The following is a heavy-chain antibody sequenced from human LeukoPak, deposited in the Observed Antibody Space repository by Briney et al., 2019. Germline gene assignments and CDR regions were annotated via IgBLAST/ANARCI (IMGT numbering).Heavy chain of an antibody. CDR1: GFTFSSYA. CDR2: ISGSGGST. J-gene: IGHJ4*02. Sequence: GGSLRLSCAASGFTFSSYAMSWVRQAPGKGLEWVSAISGSGGSTYYADSVKGRFTISRDNSKNTLYLQMNSLRAEDTAVYYCAKEGGYSGSVPGEGYFDYWGQGTLVTVSS. CDR3: AKEGGYSGSVPGEGYFDY. D-gene: IGHD1-26*01. V-gene: IGHV3-23*01.